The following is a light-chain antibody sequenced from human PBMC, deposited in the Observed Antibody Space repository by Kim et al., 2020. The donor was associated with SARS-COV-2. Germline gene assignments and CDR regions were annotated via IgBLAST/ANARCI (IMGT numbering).Light chain of an antibody. CDR2: AAS. CDR1: QGISSY. J-gene: IGKJ4*01. V-gene: IGKV1-9*01. Sequence: SVGDRVTITCRASQGISSYLAWYQQKPGKAPNLLIYAASTLQSGVPSRFSGRGSGTEFTLTISSLQPEDFATYYCQQLNSYPRTFGGGTKVDIK. CDR3: QQLNSYPRT.